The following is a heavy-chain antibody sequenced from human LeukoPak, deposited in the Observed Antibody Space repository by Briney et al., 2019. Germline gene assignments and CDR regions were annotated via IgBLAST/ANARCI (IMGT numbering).Heavy chain of an antibody. J-gene: IGHJ4*02. CDR1: GGSISSYY. CDR3: ARLFDTAMAFDY. Sequence: PSETLSLTCTVSGGSISSYYWSVVRQPPGEGLEWIGYIYYSGSTNYNPSLKSRVTISVDTSKNQFSLKLSSVTAADTAVYYCARLFDTAMAFDYWGQGTLVTVSS. V-gene: IGHV4-59*08. D-gene: IGHD5-18*01. CDR2: IYYSGST.